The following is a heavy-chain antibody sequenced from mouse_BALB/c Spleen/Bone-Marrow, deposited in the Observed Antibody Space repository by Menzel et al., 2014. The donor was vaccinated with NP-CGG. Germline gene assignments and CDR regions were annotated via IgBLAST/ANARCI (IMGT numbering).Heavy chain of an antibody. CDR3: TRGIYYGNFYAMDY. CDR2: IRLKSNNYAT. CDR1: GFTFSNYW. D-gene: IGHD2-1*01. V-gene: IGHV6-6*02. Sequence: DVMLVESGGGLVQPGGSMKLSCVASGFTFSNYWMSWVRQSPEKGLEWVAEIRLKSNNYATHYAESVKGRFTISRDDSKSSVYLQMNNLRAEDTGIYYCTRGIYYGNFYAMDYWGQGTSVTVSS. J-gene: IGHJ4*01.